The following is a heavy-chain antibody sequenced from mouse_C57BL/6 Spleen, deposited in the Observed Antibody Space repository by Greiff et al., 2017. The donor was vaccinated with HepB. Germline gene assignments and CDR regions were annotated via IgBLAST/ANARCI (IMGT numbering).Heavy chain of an antibody. J-gene: IGHJ4*01. CDR2: ISYDGSN. Sequence: VQLQQSGPGLVKPSQSLSLTCSVTGYSITSGYYWNWIRQFPGNKLEWMGYISYDGSNNYNPSLKNRISITRDTSKNQFFLKLNSVTTEDTATYYCARDRDSPYAMDYWGQGTSVTVSS. V-gene: IGHV3-6*01. D-gene: IGHD3-1*01. CDR3: ARDRDSPYAMDY. CDR1: GYSITSGYY.